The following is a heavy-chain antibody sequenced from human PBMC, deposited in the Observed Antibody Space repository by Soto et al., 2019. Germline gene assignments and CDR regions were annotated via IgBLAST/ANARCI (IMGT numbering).Heavy chain of an antibody. CDR1: GFTFNNYA. V-gene: IGHV3-9*01. CDR3: AKGGNRHYDFWSDY. CDR2: ISWNSGKI. D-gene: IGHD3-3*01. J-gene: IGHJ4*02. Sequence: EVQLVESGGGLVQPGRSLRLSCIASGFTFNNYAMHWVRQAPGKGLEWVSGISWNSGKIGYADSVKGRFTISRDNARNSLYLQINSLRAEDTAFYYCAKGGNRHYDFWSDYWGQGNLVTVSS.